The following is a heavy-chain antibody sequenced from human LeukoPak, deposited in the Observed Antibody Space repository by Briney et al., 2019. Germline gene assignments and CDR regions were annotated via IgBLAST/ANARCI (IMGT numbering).Heavy chain of an antibody. V-gene: IGHV5-51*01. CDR3: ARGPLAAAWDY. Sequence: GESLKISCKGSGYSSTSYWISWVRQMPGKGLEWMGIIYPGDSDTRYSPSFQGQVTISADKSISTAYLQWSSLKASDTATYYCARGPLAAAWDYWGQGTLVTVSS. J-gene: IGHJ4*02. CDR1: GYSSTSYW. D-gene: IGHD6-13*01. CDR2: IYPGDSDT.